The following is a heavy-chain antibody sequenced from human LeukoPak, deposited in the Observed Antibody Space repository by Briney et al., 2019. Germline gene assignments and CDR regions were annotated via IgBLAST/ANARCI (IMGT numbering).Heavy chain of an antibody. Sequence: GGSLRLSCAASGLTLSSYWMHWVRQAPGKGLVWVSRINSDGSSTSYADSVKGRFTISRDNAKNTLYLQMNSLRAEDTAVYYCARDNTARDAFDIWGQGTMVTVSS. CDR1: GLTLSSYW. D-gene: IGHD5-18*01. J-gene: IGHJ3*02. CDR2: INSDGSST. CDR3: ARDNTARDAFDI. V-gene: IGHV3-74*01.